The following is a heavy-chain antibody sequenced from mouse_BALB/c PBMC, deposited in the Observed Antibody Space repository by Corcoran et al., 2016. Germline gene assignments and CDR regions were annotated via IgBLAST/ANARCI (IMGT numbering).Heavy chain of an antibody. V-gene: IGHV1-63*01. CDR1: GSAFTNYW. D-gene: IGHD4-1*01. Sequence: QVQLQQSGAELVRPGTSVKISCKASGSAFTNYWLGWVKQRPGHGLEWIGDIYPGSGNTYYNEKFKGKATLTADKSSSTAYMQLSSLTSEDSAVYFCARSNHAMDYWGQGTSVTVSS. J-gene: IGHJ4*01. CDR3: ARSNHAMDY. CDR2: IYPGSGNT.